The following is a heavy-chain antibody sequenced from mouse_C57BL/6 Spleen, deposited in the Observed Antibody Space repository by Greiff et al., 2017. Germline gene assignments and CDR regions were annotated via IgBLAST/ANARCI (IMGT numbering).Heavy chain of an antibody. Sequence: QVQLQQSGAELVKPGASVKISCKASGYAFSSYWMNWVKQRPGKGLEWIGLIYPGDGDTNYNGKFKGKATLTADKSSSTAYMQLSSLTSEDSAVYFCARSGYYGSSYDFDYWGQGTTLTVSS. D-gene: IGHD1-1*01. CDR2: IYPGDGDT. V-gene: IGHV1-80*01. CDR1: GYAFSSYW. CDR3: ARSGYYGSSYDFDY. J-gene: IGHJ2*01.